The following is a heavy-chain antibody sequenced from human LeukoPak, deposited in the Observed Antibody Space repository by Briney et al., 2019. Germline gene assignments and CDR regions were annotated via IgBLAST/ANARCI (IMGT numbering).Heavy chain of an antibody. V-gene: IGHV4-4*07. CDR2: IYTSRST. CDR1: GGSISSYY. D-gene: IGHD3-10*01. J-gene: IGHJ3*02. Sequence: SETLSLTCTVSGGSISSYYWSWIRQPAGKGLEWIGRIYTSRSTNYNPSLKSRVTMSVDTSKNQFSLKLSSVTAADTAVYYCARDELLWFGDAAFDIWAKGQWSPSLQ. CDR3: ARDELLWFGDAAFDI.